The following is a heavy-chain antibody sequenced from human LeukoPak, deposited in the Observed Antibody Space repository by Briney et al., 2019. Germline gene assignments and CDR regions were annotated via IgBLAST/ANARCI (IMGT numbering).Heavy chain of an antibody. CDR1: GGSFSDYY. D-gene: IGHD3-10*01. J-gene: IGHJ5*01. Sequence: SETLSLTCVVYGGSFSDYYWNWIRQPPGKGLEWIGYINHSGSTNYSPSLKSRVTISVDTSKNQFSLKMNSVTAADTAIYYCATGRGLARLNWFDPWGQGTLVTVSS. V-gene: IGHV4-34*01. CDR3: ATGRGLARLNWFDP. CDR2: INHSGST.